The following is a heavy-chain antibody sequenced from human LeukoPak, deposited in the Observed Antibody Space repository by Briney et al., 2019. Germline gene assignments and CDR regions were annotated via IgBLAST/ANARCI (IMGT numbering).Heavy chain of an antibody. D-gene: IGHD2-15*01. CDR1: GGTFSSYA. CDR2: IIPILGIA. V-gene: IGHV1-69*04. Sequence: SVEVSCKASGGTFSSYAISWVRQAPGQGLEWMGRIIPILGIANYAQKFQGRVTITADKSTSTAYMELSSLRSEDTAVYYCAIGRCSGGSCYSRHWFDPWGQGTLVTVSS. J-gene: IGHJ5*02. CDR3: AIGRCSGGSCYSRHWFDP.